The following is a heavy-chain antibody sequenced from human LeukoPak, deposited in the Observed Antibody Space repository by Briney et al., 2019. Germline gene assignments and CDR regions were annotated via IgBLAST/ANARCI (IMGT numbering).Heavy chain of an antibody. CDR3: ARGVKSAVAGFDY. D-gene: IGHD6-19*01. CDR2: ISGSGGST. CDR1: GFTFSNYA. Sequence: GGSLRLSCAASGFTFSNYAMNWVRQAPGKGLEWVSTISGSGGSTYYADSVKGRFTISRDNSKNTLYLQMNSLRAEDTAVYYCARGVKSAVAGFDYWGQGTLVTVSS. V-gene: IGHV3-23*01. J-gene: IGHJ4*02.